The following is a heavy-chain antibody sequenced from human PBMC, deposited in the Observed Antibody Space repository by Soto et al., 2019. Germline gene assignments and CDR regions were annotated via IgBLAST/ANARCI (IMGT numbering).Heavy chain of an antibody. CDR1: GYTFTSFG. D-gene: IGHD3-22*01. V-gene: IGHV1-18*01. Sequence: QVQLVQSGAEVKKPGASVKVSCKASGYTFTSFGFNWVRQAPGQGLEWMGWISAYNGNTTYAQRFQGRVTMTTDTTTTTAYMELRSLRSDDTAVYYCARDLPYLYYYDRSCYYSSWGQGTLVTVSA. J-gene: IGHJ4*02. CDR2: ISAYNGNT. CDR3: ARDLPYLYYYDRSCYYSS.